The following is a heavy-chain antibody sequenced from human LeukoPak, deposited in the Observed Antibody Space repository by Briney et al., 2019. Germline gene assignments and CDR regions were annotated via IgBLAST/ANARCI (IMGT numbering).Heavy chain of an antibody. CDR1: GYSISTSYY. Sequence: SETLSLTCTVSGYSISTSYYWGWIRQPPGKGLEWIGSIYHSGSTYYNPSLKSRVTISVDTSKNQFSLKLSSVTAADTAVYYCARTSDYCSGGSCYSGHFDYWGQGTLVTVSS. D-gene: IGHD2-15*01. CDR2: IYHSGST. CDR3: ARTSDYCSGGSCYSGHFDY. J-gene: IGHJ4*02. V-gene: IGHV4-38-2*02.